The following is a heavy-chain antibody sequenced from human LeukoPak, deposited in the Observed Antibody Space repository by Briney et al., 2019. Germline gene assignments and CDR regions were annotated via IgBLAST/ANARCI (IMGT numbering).Heavy chain of an antibody. CDR1: GGSISSYY. CDR3: ARESGPPRHFDY. V-gene: IGHV4-59*01. J-gene: IGHJ4*02. CDR2: NYYSGST. Sequence: SDTLSLTCTVSGGSISSYYWSWIRQPAGKGLECIGYNYYSGSTNYNPSLKSRVTISVDTSKTQFSLKLSSVTAADTAVYYCARESGPPRHFDYWGQGTLVTVFS. D-gene: IGHD1-14*01.